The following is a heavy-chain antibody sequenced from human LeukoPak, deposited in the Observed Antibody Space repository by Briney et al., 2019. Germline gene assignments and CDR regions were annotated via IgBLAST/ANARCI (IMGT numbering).Heavy chain of an antibody. J-gene: IGHJ4*02. Sequence: GGSLRLSCAASGFTFSSYSMNWVRQAPGKGLEWVSTISGSGGSTYYADSVKGRFTISRDNSNNTLYLQMNSLRAEDTAVYYCAKSYDFADDFWGQGTLVTVSS. V-gene: IGHV3-23*01. D-gene: IGHD3-3*01. CDR3: AKSYDFADDF. CDR1: GFTFSSYS. CDR2: ISGSGGST.